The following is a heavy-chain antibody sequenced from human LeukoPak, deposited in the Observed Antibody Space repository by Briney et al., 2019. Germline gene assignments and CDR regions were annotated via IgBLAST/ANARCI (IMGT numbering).Heavy chain of an antibody. Sequence: SVKVSCKASGGTFSSYAISWVRQAPGQGLEWMGGIIPIFGTANYAQKFQGRVTIAADESTSTAYMELSSLRSEDTAVYYCAASMVRGVYDYWGQGTLVTVSS. CDR1: GGTFSSYA. V-gene: IGHV1-69*01. CDR3: AASMVRGVYDY. D-gene: IGHD3-10*01. CDR2: IIPIFGTA. J-gene: IGHJ4*02.